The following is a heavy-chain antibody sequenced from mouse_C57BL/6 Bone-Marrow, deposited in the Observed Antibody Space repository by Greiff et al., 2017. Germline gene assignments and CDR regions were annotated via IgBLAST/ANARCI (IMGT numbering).Heavy chain of an antibody. CDR2: INPYNGDT. V-gene: IGHV1-20*01. J-gene: IGHJ4*01. CDR1: GYSFTGYF. Sequence: EVQLQQSGPELVKPGDSVKISCKASGYSFTGYFMNWVMQSHGKSLEWIGRINPYNGDTFYNQKFKGKATLTVDKSSSTAHMELRSLTSEDSAVYYCERMSTGDAMDYWGQGTSVTVSS. D-gene: IGHD1-1*01. CDR3: ERMSTGDAMDY.